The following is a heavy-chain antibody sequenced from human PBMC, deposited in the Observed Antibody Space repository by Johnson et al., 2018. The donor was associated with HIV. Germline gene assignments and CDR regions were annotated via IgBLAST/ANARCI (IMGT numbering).Heavy chain of an antibody. J-gene: IGHJ3*02. V-gene: IGHV3-48*04. CDR3: ARSVNAGRPFDI. CDR2: IRGSDGAI. CDR1: GFTFSSYA. Sequence: MQLVESGGGVVQPGRSLRLSCAASGFTFSSYAMSWVRQAPGKGLEWVSYIRGSDGAIWYADSVKGRFTVSRDNAKNSFYLQMNSLRAEDTAVYYCARSVNAGRPFDIWGQGTLVTVSS. D-gene: IGHD2-8*01.